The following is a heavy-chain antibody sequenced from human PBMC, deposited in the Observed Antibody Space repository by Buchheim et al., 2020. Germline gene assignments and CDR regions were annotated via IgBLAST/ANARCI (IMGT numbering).Heavy chain of an antibody. CDR3: ARDVDYDFWSGYYSGWFDP. CDR2: IIPILGIA. Sequence: QVQLVQSGAEVKKPGSSVKVSCKASGGTFSSYAISWVRQAPGQGLEWMGRIIPILGIANYAQKFQGRVTITADKSTSTAYMELSSLRSEDTAVYYCARDVDYDFWSGYYSGWFDPWGQGTL. J-gene: IGHJ5*02. D-gene: IGHD3-3*01. CDR1: GGTFSSYA. V-gene: IGHV1-69*04.